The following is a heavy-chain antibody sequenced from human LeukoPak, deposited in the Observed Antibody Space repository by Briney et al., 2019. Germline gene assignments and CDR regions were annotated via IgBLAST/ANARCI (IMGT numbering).Heavy chain of an antibody. J-gene: IGHJ4*02. CDR3: ARDSPSRGDYGGNSNY. D-gene: IGHD4-23*01. CDR2: IIPIFGTA. V-gene: IGHV1-69*13. CDR1: GGTFSSYA. Sequence: SVKVSCKASGGTFSSYAISWVRQAPGQGLEWMGGIIPIFGTANYAQKFQGRVTITADESTSTAYMELSSLRSEDTAVYYCARDSPSRGDYGGNSNYWGQGTLVTVSS.